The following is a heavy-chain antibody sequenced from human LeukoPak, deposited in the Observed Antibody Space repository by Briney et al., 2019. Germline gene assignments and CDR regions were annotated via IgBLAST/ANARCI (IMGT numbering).Heavy chain of an antibody. V-gene: IGHV4-31*03. CDR2: IYYSGST. J-gene: IGHJ5*02. Sequence: SETLSLTCTVSGGYISSGGYYWSWIRQHPGRGLEWIGYIYYSGSTYYNPSLKSRVTISVDTSKNQFSLKLSSVTAADTAVYYCANYGSGSYRFGPWGQGTLVTVSS. CDR1: GGYISSGGYY. CDR3: ANYGSGSYRFGP. D-gene: IGHD3-10*01.